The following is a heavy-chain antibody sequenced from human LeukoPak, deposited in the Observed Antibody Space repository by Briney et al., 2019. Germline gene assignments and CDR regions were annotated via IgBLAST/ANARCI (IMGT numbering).Heavy chain of an antibody. D-gene: IGHD3-9*01. CDR2: ISGSGGST. CDR3: AKDLRYFDWLLSADY. CDR1: GFTFSRYA. J-gene: IGHJ4*02. Sequence: GGSLRLSCAASGFTFSRYAMTWVRQAPGKGLEWVSSISGSGGSTYYADSVKGRFTISRDNSKNTLYLQMNSLRAEDTAIYYCAKDLRYFDWLLSADYWGQGTLVTVSS. V-gene: IGHV3-23*01.